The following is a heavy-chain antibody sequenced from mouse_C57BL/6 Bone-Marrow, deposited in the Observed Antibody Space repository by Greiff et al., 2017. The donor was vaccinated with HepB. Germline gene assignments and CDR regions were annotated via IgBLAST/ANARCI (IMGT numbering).Heavy chain of an antibody. V-gene: IGHV1-59*01. CDR3: ARSRYYGSSGFAY. J-gene: IGHJ3*01. CDR1: GYTFTSYW. Sequence: QVQLQQPGAELVRPGTSVKLSCKASGYTFTSYWMHWVKQRPGQGLEWIGVIDPSDSYTNYNQKFKGKATLTVDTSSSTADMQLSSLTSEDSAVYYLARSRYYGSSGFAYWGQGTLVTVSA. D-gene: IGHD1-1*01. CDR2: IDPSDSYT.